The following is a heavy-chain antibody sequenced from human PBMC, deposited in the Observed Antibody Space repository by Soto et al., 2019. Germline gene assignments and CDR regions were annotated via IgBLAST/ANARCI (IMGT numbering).Heavy chain of an antibody. Sequence: SLRLSCAASGFTFSSYWMHWVRQAPGKGLVWVSRINSDGSSTSYADSVKGRFTISRDNAKNTLYLQMNSLRAEDTAVYYCARDHGWGYDFWSGYYLNYYGMDVWGQGTTVTVSS. D-gene: IGHD3-3*01. CDR1: GFTFSSYW. V-gene: IGHV3-74*01. CDR2: INSDGSST. J-gene: IGHJ6*02. CDR3: ARDHGWGYDFWSGYYLNYYGMDV.